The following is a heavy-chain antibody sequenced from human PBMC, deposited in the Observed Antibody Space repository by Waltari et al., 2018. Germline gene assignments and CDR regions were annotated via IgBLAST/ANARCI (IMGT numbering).Heavy chain of an antibody. V-gene: IGHV4-39*01. CDR1: GGHLRSASYS. J-gene: IGHJ5*02. D-gene: IGHD3-9*01. Sequence: QLQLQESGPGLVKPSETLSLTCPVPGGHLRSASYSSGWFRPHPGKGREWIGIISYSGSTYYNPSLKSRVTISVDTSKNQFSLKLSSVTAADTAVYYCARLSYHIVTGYGWFDPWGLGTLVTVSS. CDR3: ARLSYHIVTGYGWFDP. CDR2: ISYSGST.